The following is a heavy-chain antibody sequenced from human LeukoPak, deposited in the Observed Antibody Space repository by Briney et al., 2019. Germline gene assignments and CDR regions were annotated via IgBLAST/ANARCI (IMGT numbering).Heavy chain of an antibody. CDR3: ARVGYSGYDYRGSFDY. CDR2: IYHSGST. CDR1: DYSISSGYY. Sequence: SETLSLTCTVSDYSISSGYYWGWIRQSPGKGLEWIGNIYHSGSTYYNPRLKSRVTISVDTSKNQFSLKLSSVTAADTAVYYCARVGYSGYDYRGSFDYWGQGTLVTVSS. J-gene: IGHJ4*02. V-gene: IGHV4-38-2*02. D-gene: IGHD5-12*01.